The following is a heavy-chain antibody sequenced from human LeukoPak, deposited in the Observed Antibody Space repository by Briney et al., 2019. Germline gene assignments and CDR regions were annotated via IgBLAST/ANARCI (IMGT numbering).Heavy chain of an antibody. D-gene: IGHD2-2*01. CDR1: GFTFSSYW. CDR3: ARELVPAAIYYYYGMDV. V-gene: IGHV3-7*01. J-gene: IGHJ6*02. CDR2: IKQDGSEK. Sequence: PGGSLRLSCAASGFTFSSYWMSWVRQAPGKGLEWVANIKQDGSEKYYVDSVKGRFTISRDNAKNSLYLQMNSLRAEDTAVYYCARELVPAAIYYYYGMDVWGQGTTVTVSS.